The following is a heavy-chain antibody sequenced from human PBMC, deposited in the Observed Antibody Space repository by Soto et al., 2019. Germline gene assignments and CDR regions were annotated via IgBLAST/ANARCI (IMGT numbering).Heavy chain of an antibody. CDR3: ARYIPGVRYYGMDV. V-gene: IGHV3-23*01. J-gene: IGHJ6*02. CDR1: GFTFSSYA. Sequence: EVQLLESGGGLVQPGGSLRLSCAASGFTFSSYAMKWVRQAPGKGLEWVSLIGESGTPTYYADSVKGRFTISRDNSGITLFLEMYSLRPEDTAVYYCARYIPGVRYYGMDVWGQGTTVTVSS. CDR2: IGESGTPT. D-gene: IGHD2-2*01.